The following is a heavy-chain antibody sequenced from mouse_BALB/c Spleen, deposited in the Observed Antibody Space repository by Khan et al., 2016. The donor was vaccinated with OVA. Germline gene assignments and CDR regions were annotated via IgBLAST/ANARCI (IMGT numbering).Heavy chain of an antibody. Sequence: QVQLKESGPGLVAPSQSLSITCTVSGFSLTSYGVHWVRQPPGKGLEWLVVIWSDGSTNYNSVLKSRLSISKDNSKSQVFLKMNSLQTDDTAIYDCARWFDGYSSLYAMDYWGQGTSVTGSS. D-gene: IGHD2-3*01. CDR2: IWSDGST. V-gene: IGHV2-6*02. CDR3: ARWFDGYSSLYAMDY. J-gene: IGHJ4*01. CDR1: GFSLTSYG.